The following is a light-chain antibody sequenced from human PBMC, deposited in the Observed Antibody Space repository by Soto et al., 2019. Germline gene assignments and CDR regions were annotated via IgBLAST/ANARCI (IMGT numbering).Light chain of an antibody. CDR1: SGHSSYA. CDR3: QTWGTGIWV. CDR2: LNSDGSH. V-gene: IGLV4-69*01. J-gene: IGLJ3*02. Sequence: QPVLTQSPSASASLGASVKLTCTLSSGHSSYAIAWHQQQPEKGPRYLMKLNSDGSHSKGDGIPDRFTGSSSGAERYLTISSIQSEDEADYYCQTWGTGIWVFGGGTKLTGL.